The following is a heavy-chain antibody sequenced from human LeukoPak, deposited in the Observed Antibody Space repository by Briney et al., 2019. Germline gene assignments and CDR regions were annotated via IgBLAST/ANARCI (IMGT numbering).Heavy chain of an antibody. Sequence: EGSLRLSCAASGFTFSNYWMSWVRQTPGKGLEWVANIKQDGSEKDYVDSMKGRFTISRDNAKNSVYLQMNSLRAEDTAVYYCARIGYSSSCFDYWGQGTVVTVSS. V-gene: IGHV3-7*01. J-gene: IGHJ4*02. CDR2: IKQDGSEK. D-gene: IGHD6-13*01. CDR1: GFTFSNYW. CDR3: ARIGYSSSCFDY.